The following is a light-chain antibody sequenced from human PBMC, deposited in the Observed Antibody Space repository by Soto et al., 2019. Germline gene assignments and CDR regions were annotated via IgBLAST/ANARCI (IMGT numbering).Light chain of an antibody. CDR1: SGHSSYA. J-gene: IGLJ1*01. Sequence: QPVLTQSPSASASLGASVKLTCTLSSGHSSYAIAWHQQQPEKGPRYLMKLNSDGSHSKGDGTPDRFSGSSSGAERYLTISSLQSEDEADYYCQTWVTGIYVFGTGTKLTVL. CDR3: QTWVTGIYV. V-gene: IGLV4-69*01. CDR2: LNSDGSH.